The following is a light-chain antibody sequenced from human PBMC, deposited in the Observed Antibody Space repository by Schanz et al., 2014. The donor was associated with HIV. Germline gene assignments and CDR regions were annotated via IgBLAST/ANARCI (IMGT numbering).Light chain of an antibody. Sequence: EVVMTQSPATLSVSPGERATLSCRASQSVRSDLAWYQQRPGQAPSLLIYGASTRATGVPARFSGSGSGTEFTLTISSLQSEDFAVYYCQHYNNWLGTFGQGTKVEIK. CDR3: QHYNNWLGT. J-gene: IGKJ1*01. V-gene: IGKV3-15*01. CDR1: QSVRSD. CDR2: GAS.